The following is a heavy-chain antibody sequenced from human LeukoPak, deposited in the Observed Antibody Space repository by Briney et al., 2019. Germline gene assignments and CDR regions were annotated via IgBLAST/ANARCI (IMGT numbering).Heavy chain of an antibody. V-gene: IGHV3-21*01. Sequence: GGSLRLSCAASGFTFSRRGMHWVRQAPGKGLEWVSSISSSSSYIYYADSVKGRFTISRDNAKNSLYLQMNSLRAEDTAVYYCASAGTNFDYWGQGTLVTVSS. CDR1: GFTFSRRG. CDR3: ASAGTNFDY. J-gene: IGHJ4*02. CDR2: ISSSSSYI. D-gene: IGHD6-13*01.